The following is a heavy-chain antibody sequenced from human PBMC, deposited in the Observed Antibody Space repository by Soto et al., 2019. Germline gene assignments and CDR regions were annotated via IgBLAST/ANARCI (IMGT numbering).Heavy chain of an antibody. Sequence: QLQLQESGSGLAKTSQTLSLTCSVSGGSISSGGYSWSWIRQPPGKSLEWIEYIHHSGSNNYNPSLKSRVTISVDRSKNQFSLKLSSVTAADTAVYYCARGQVVAAQHWGQGTLVTVSS. CDR1: GGSISSGGYS. D-gene: IGHD2-15*01. CDR2: IHHSGSN. CDR3: ARGQVVAAQH. J-gene: IGHJ4*02. V-gene: IGHV4-30-2*01.